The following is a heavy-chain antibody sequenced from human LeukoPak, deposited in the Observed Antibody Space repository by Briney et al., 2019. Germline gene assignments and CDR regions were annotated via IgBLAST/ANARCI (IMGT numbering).Heavy chain of an antibody. CDR3: ARAQKYYDILTGYYKGDAFDI. V-gene: IGHV1-8*03. D-gene: IGHD3-9*01. CDR1: GYTFTSYD. CDR2: MNPNSGNT. Sequence: ASVKVSCKASGYTFTSYDINWVRQATGQGLEWMGWMNPNSGNTGYAQKFQGRVTITRNTSISTAYMELRSLRSEDTAVYYCARAQKYYDILTGYYKGDAFDIWGQGTMVTVSS. J-gene: IGHJ3*02.